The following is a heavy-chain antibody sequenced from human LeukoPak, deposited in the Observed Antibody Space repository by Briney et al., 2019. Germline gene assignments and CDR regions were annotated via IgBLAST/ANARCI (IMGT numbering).Heavy chain of an antibody. Sequence: GESLKISCKGSGYSFTSYWIGWVRQMPGKGLEWMGIIYPGDSDTRYSPSFRGQVTISADKSISTAYLQWSSLKASDTAMYYCARRVSTLDYDFWSGSMDVWGKGTTVTVSS. V-gene: IGHV5-51*01. CDR2: IYPGDSDT. J-gene: IGHJ6*03. CDR3: ARRVSTLDYDFWSGSMDV. D-gene: IGHD3-3*01. CDR1: GYSFTSYW.